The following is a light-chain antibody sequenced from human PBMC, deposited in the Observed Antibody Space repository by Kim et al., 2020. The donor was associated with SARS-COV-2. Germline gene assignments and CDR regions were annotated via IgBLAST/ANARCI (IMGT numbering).Light chain of an antibody. CDR3: QQYVTLPYT. CDR1: QGIGKY. Sequence: DVQMTQSPSSLSASIGDRITITCRASQGIGKYVNWYQQKQGEAPKLLIYNGFTLETGVPSRFSGRRSGTFFTVTITSLQPEDTGTYYCQQYVTLPYTFGQGTKLEI. CDR2: NGF. J-gene: IGKJ2*01. V-gene: IGKV1-33*01.